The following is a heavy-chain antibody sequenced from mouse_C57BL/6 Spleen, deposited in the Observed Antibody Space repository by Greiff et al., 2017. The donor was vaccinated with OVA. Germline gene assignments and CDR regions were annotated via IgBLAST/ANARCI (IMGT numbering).Heavy chain of an antibody. V-gene: IGHV6-3*01. D-gene: IGHD1-1*02. CDR1: GFTFSNYW. CDR2: IRLKSDNYAT. CDR3: TGGVATGNY. J-gene: IGHJ2*01. Sequence: EVKLMESGGGLVQPGGSMKLSCVASGFTFSNYWMNWVRQSPEKGLEWVAQIRLKSDNYATYYAESVKGRFTISRDDSKSSVYLQINNLRAEDTGIYYCTGGVATGNYWGQGTTLTVSS.